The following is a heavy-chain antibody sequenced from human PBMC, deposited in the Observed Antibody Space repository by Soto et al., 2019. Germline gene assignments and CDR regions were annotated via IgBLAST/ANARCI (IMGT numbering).Heavy chain of an antibody. CDR1: GGSIRSSSY. J-gene: IGHJ6*02. CDR2: SYSTGST. CDR3: RSSSRYGTDV. Sequence: QLQLQESGPGLVKPSETLSLTCSVSGGSIRSSSYWGWIRQPPGKGLERIGSSYSTGSTYYNPSLNRPVTISVDTSNNQSSLNLISVTAADTAVYYCRSSSRYGTDVWGQGTALTVSS. D-gene: IGHD6-13*01. V-gene: IGHV4-39*01.